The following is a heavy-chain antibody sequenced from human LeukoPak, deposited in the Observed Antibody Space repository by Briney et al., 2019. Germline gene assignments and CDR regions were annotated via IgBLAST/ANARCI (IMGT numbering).Heavy chain of an antibody. CDR3: ARVARRDGYKVDF. J-gene: IGHJ4*02. CDR1: GDSVFTNNYY. V-gene: IGHV4-39*07. D-gene: IGHD5-24*01. Sequence: SETLSLTCTVSGDSVFTNNYYWAWIRQPPGEGLEWIGSDNSGGTSYYNPSLNGRFTISFDTSKNQFSLKVTSVTAADTAVYYCARVARRDGYKVDFWGQGTLVIVSS. CDR2: DNSGGTS.